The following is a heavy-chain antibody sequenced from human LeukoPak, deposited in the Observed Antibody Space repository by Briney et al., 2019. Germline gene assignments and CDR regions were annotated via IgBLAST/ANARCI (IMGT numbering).Heavy chain of an antibody. J-gene: IGHJ4*02. CDR1: GFTFSSYW. Sequence: GGSLRLSCAASGFTFSSYWMSWVRQAPGKGLEWVANIKQDGSEKYYVDSVKGRFTISRDNAKNTLYLQMNSLRAEDTAVYYCARVSDPMIVVVILDYWGQGTLVTVSS. V-gene: IGHV3-7*01. CDR3: ARVSDPMIVVVILDY. CDR2: IKQDGSEK. D-gene: IGHD3-22*01.